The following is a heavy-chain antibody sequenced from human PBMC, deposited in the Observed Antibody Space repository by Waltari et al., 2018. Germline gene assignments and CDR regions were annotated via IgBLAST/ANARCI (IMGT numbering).Heavy chain of an antibody. CDR2: IYYSGST. D-gene: IGHD3-3*01. Sequence: QLQLQESGPGLVKPSETLSLTCTVSGGSISSSSYYWSWIRQPPGKGLEWIGSIYYSGSTYCNPSLKRRVTISVDTSKNQFSLKLSSVTAADTAVYYCAGLVLRFLEWLPNFDYWGQGTLVTVSS. V-gene: IGHV4-39*01. CDR3: AGLVLRFLEWLPNFDY. CDR1: GGSISSSSYY. J-gene: IGHJ4*02.